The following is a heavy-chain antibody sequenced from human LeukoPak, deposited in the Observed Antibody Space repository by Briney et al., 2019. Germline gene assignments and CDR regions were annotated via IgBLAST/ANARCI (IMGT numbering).Heavy chain of an antibody. Sequence: QPGGSLRLSCAASGFTFSSYWMHWVRQAPGKGLVWVSRINSDGSSTSYADSVKGRFTISRDNAKNTLYLQMNSLRAEDTAVYYCARALGTGMTYQHYYYYMDVWGKGTAVTVSS. V-gene: IGHV3-74*01. CDR2: INSDGSST. J-gene: IGHJ6*03. CDR1: GFTFSSYW. CDR3: ARALGTGMTYQHYYYYMDV. D-gene: IGHD1-1*01.